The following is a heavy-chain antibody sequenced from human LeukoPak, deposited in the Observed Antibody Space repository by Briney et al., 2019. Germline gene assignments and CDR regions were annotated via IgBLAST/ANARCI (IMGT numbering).Heavy chain of an antibody. Sequence: SETLSLTCTVSGGFISSYYWSWIRQPPGKGLGWIGYIYYSGSTNYNPSLKSRFTISVDNSKNQFSLKLCAVTAADTAVYYCASGYGKFDYWGQGTLVSVSS. CDR2: IYYSGST. CDR1: GGFISSYY. V-gene: IGHV4-59*01. CDR3: ASGYGKFDY. J-gene: IGHJ4*02. D-gene: IGHD5-12*01.